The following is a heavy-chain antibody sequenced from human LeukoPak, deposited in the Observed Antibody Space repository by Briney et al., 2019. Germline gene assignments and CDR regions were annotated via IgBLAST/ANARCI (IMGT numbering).Heavy chain of an antibody. J-gene: IGHJ4*02. CDR3: AILASGSSAGAPFDY. D-gene: IGHD6-6*01. Sequence: GRSLRLSCTASGFTFSNYAMHWVRQAPGKGLEWVAVISYDGSNKYYADSVKGRFTISRDNSKNTLYLQMNSLRAEDTAVYYCAILASGSSAGAPFDYWGQGTLVTVSS. CDR2: ISYDGSNK. CDR1: GFTFSNYA. V-gene: IGHV3-30*04.